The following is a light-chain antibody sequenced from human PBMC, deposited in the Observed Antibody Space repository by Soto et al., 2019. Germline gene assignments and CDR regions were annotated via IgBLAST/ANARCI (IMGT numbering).Light chain of an antibody. V-gene: IGKV3-20*01. J-gene: IGKJ2*01. Sequence: EIVLTQSPSTLSLSPGERASLSCRASQSVSSSYLAWYQQRPGQAPRLLIYGASSRATGIPDRFSGSGSGTDFTLTISRLEPEEFAVYYCQQYGSSAMYTFGQGTKVDIK. CDR2: GAS. CDR3: QQYGSSAMYT. CDR1: QSVSSSY.